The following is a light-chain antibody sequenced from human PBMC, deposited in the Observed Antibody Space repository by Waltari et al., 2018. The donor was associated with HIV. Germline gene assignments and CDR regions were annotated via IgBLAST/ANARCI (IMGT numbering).Light chain of an antibody. J-gene: IGKJ1*01. V-gene: IGKV3-20*01. CDR2: ASS. CDR1: QTVDHKS. CDR3: QVYGGSPRWT. Sequence: VLTQSPATLSVSPGETATLSCRASQTVDHKSLTWYQQRPGQAPRLVLFASSTRATGIPDRFHGSESGTEFTLTSRRLEPEDFAIYYCQVYGGSPRWTFGPGTRLEIK.